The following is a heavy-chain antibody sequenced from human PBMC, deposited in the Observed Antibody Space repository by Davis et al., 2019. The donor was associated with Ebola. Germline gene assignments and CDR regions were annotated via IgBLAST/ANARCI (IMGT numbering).Heavy chain of an antibody. CDR3: AKDGRAGYSSWGGGDV. CDR2: IYYSGST. J-gene: IGHJ6*04. CDR1: GGSISSYY. D-gene: IGHD6-13*01. V-gene: IGHV4-59*01. Sequence: SETLSLTCTVSGGSISSYYWSWIRQPPGKGLEWIGYIYYSGSTNYNPSLKSRVTISVDTSKNQFSLKLSSVTAADTAVYYCAKDGRAGYSSWGGGDVWGKGTTVTVSS.